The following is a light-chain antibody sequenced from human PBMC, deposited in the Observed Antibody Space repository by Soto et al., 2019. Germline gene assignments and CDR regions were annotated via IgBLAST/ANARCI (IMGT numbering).Light chain of an antibody. CDR1: SSDVGGYNY. V-gene: IGLV2-11*01. CDR3: CSYGGSYTVV. Sequence: QSVLTQPRSVSGSPGQSVAISCTGTSSDVGGYNYVSWYQHHPGKAPKPMIYDVARRPSGVPDRFSGSKSGNTASLTISGLQAEDEVDYYCCSYGGSYTVVFGGGTKVTVL. CDR2: DVA. J-gene: IGLJ2*01.